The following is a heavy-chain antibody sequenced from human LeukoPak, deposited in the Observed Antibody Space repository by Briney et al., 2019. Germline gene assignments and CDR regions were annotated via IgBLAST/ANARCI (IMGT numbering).Heavy chain of an antibody. D-gene: IGHD3-22*01. J-gene: IGHJ4*02. V-gene: IGHV3-23*01. CDR3: AKDPRHYDSSGYRDY. Sequence: PGGSLRLSCAASGFTFSSYAMSWVRQAPGKGLEWVSAISGSGGSTYYADSVKGRFTISRDNSKNTLYLQMNSLRAEDTAVYYCAKDPRHYDSSGYRDYWGQGTLVTVSS. CDR2: ISGSGGST. CDR1: GFTFSSYA.